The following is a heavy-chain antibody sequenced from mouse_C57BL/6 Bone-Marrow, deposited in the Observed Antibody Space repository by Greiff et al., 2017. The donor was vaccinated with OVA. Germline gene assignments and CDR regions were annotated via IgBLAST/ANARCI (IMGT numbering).Heavy chain of an antibody. J-gene: IGHJ1*03. D-gene: IGHD1-1*01. CDR1: GYAFSSSW. CDR3: ARHYGSSYCWYFDV. Sequence: QVQLQQSGPELVKPGASVKISCKASGYAFSSSWMNWVKQRPGKGLEWIGRIYPGDGDTNYNGKFKGKATLTADKSSSTAYMQLSSLTSEDSAVYFCARHYGSSYCWYFDVWGTGTTVTVSS. V-gene: IGHV1-82*01. CDR2: IYPGDGDT.